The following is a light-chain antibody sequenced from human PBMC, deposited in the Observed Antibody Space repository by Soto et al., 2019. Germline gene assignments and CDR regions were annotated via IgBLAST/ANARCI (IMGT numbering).Light chain of an antibody. V-gene: IGLV2-11*01. J-gene: IGLJ1*01. Sequence: QSVLTQPPSVSGSPGQSVTISCTGTSSDVGAYNYVSWYQQHPGNVPKLMIYDVTKRPSGVPDRFSGSKSGNTASLTISGLQADDEADYYCCSYAGSYTYVFGTGTKLTVL. CDR3: CSYAGSYTYV. CDR2: DVT. CDR1: SSDVGAYNY.